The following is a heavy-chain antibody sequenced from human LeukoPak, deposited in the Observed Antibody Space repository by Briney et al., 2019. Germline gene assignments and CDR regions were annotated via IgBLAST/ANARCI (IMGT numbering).Heavy chain of an antibody. Sequence: SQTLSLTCTVSGGSISSGGYYWSWIRQHPGKGLEWIGYIYYSGSTYYNPSLKSRVTISVDTSKNQFSQKLSSVTAADTAVSYCARVAPAAIPNYYFDYWGQGTLVTVSS. CDR2: IYYSGST. D-gene: IGHD2-2*01. CDR1: GGSISSGGYY. CDR3: ARVAPAAIPNYYFDY. V-gene: IGHV4-31*03. J-gene: IGHJ4*02.